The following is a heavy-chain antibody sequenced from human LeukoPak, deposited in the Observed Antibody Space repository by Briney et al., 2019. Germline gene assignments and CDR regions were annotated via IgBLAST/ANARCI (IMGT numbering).Heavy chain of an antibody. CDR3: ARGINALTYYLDY. J-gene: IGHJ4*02. Sequence: LRLSCAASGFTFDDYAMHWVRQPPGKGLEWIGYIYHSGSTYYNPSLKSRVTISVDRSKNQFSLKLSSVTAADTAVYYCARGINALTYYLDYWGQGTLVTVSS. CDR2: IYHSGST. D-gene: IGHD2-15*01. V-gene: IGHV4-30-2*01. CDR1: GFTFDDYA.